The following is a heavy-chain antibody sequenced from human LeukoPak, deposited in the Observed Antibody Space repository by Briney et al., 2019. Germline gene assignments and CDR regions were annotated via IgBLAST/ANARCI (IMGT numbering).Heavy chain of an antibody. CDR1: GGSFSGYY. D-gene: IGHD6-19*01. V-gene: IGHV4-34*01. J-gene: IGHJ4*02. CDR2: INHSGST. Sequence: SETLSLTCAVYGGSFSGYYWSWIRQPPGKGLEWIGEINHSGSTNYNPSLKSRVTISVDTSKNQFSLKLSSVTAADTAVYYCARWLVTVDYWGQGTLVTVSS. CDR3: ARWLVTVDY.